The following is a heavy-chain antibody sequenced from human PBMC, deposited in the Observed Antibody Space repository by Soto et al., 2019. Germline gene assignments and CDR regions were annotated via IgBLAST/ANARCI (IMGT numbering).Heavy chain of an antibody. CDR1: GFSFSSYA. Sequence: PGGSLGLSCAASGFSFSSYAMRWVRQAPGKGLEWVSAISGSGGSTYYADSVKGRFTISRDNSKNTLYLQMNSLRAEDTALYYCAKSDIVVVVAACIDIWGQGTMVTVSS. V-gene: IGHV3-23*01. CDR3: AKSDIVVVVAACIDI. CDR2: ISGSGGST. D-gene: IGHD2-15*01. J-gene: IGHJ3*02.